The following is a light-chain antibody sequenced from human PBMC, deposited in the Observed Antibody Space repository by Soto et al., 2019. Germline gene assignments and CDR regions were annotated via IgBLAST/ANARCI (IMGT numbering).Light chain of an antibody. V-gene: IGKV1-39*01. CDR2: SAS. CDR1: QSISSY. J-gene: IGKJ4*01. Sequence: DIQMTQSPSSLSASVGDRVTITCLASQSISSYVSWFQQKAGEAPRLLMYSASSLPSGVPSRFIGSGSGTDFTLTISSLQPEDFATYYCQQNYSPPLSFGGGTKVEI. CDR3: QQNYSPPLS.